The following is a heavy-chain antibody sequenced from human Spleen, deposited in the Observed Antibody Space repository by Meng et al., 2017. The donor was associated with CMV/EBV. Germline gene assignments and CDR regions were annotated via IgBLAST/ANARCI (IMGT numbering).Heavy chain of an antibody. V-gene: IGHV3-48*03. CDR2: ISSNARTI. CDR3: ARWSSDSYYFDL. CDR1: GFTFSGYE. J-gene: IGHJ4*02. Sequence: GESLKISCAASGFTFSGYEMNWVRQAPGKGLEWISYISSNARTIFYADSVKGRFTISRDNAKNALYLQMNNLRAEGTAVYYCARWSSDSYYFDLWGQGTLVTVSS. D-gene: IGHD2-21*01.